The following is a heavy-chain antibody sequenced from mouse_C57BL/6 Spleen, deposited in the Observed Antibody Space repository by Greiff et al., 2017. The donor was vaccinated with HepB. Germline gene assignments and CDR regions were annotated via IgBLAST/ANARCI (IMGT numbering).Heavy chain of an antibody. J-gene: IGHJ1*03. V-gene: IGHV1-26*01. CDR1: GYTFTDYY. Sequence: EVQLQQSGPELVKPGASVKISCKASGYTFTDYYMNWVKQSHVKSLEWIGDINPNNGGTSYNQKFKGKATLTVDKSSSTAYMELRSLTSEDSAVYYCARLDYGSSYWYFDVWGTGTTVTVSS. D-gene: IGHD1-1*01. CDR3: ARLDYGSSYWYFDV. CDR2: INPNNGGT.